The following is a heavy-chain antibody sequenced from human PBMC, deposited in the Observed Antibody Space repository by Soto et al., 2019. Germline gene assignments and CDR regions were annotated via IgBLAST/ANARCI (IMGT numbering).Heavy chain of an antibody. CDR1: GFTFSSYW. CDR3: ARHLGDSSSWYDYYFDY. D-gene: IGHD6-13*01. CDR2: INSDGSST. J-gene: IGHJ4*02. Sequence: EVQLVESGGGLVQPGGSLRLSCAASGFTFSSYWMHWVRQAPGKGLVWVSRINSDGSSTSYADSVKGRFTISRDNAKNTLYLQMNSLRAEDTAVYYCARHLGDSSSWYDYYFDYWGQGTLVTGSS. V-gene: IGHV3-74*01.